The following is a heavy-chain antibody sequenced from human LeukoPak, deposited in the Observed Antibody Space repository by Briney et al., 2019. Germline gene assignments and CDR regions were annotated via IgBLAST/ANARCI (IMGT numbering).Heavy chain of an antibody. CDR2: IYTSGST. V-gene: IGHV4-61*02. CDR3: ARDRYYYGSGSFNWFDP. Sequence: PSETLSLTCTVSGGSISSGSYYWSWIRQPAGKGLEWIGRIYTSGSTNYNPSLKSRVTISVDTSKNQFSLKLSSVTAADTAVYYCARDRYYYGSGSFNWFDPWGQGTLVTVSS. CDR1: GGSISSGSYY. D-gene: IGHD3-10*01. J-gene: IGHJ5*02.